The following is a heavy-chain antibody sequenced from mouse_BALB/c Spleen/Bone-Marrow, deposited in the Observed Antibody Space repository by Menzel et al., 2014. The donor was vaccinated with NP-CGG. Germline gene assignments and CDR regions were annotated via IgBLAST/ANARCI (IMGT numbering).Heavy chain of an antibody. D-gene: IGHD3-1*01. CDR1: GYTFSNYW. V-gene: IGHV1-5*01. J-gene: IGHJ2*01. CDR3: TTLARNNFDY. Sequence: VQLRQSGTVLARPGAAVKMSCKASGYTFSNYWMHWVKQRPGQGLEWIGTIYPGNSDTTYNQNFKGKAKLTAVTSTSTAYMELSSLTNEDSAVYYCTTLARNNFDYWGQGTTLTVSS. CDR2: IYPGNSDT.